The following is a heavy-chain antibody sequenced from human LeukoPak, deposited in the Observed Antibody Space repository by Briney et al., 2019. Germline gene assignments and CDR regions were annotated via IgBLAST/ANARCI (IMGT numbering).Heavy chain of an antibody. CDR2: IHHNSGGT. CDR1: GYTFTGKY. V-gene: IGHV1-2*02. J-gene: IGHJ4*02. D-gene: IGHD3-22*01. CDR3: AKGYYYYSSGYFDLDY. Sequence: ASVKVSCNASGYTFTGKYMHWVRQAPGQGLECMGWIHHNSGGTNYAQKFQGRVTMTRDTSISTAYMVLSRLRSDDTAVYYWAKGYYYYSSGYFDLDYWGQGTLVTVSS.